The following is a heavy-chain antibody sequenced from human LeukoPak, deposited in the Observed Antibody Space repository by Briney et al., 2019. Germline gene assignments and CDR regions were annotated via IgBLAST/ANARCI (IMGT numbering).Heavy chain of an antibody. Sequence: PSETLSLTCAVSGGSISSSNWWSWVRQPPGKGLEWIGEIYHSGSTNYNPSLKSRVTISVDTPKNQFSLKLSSVTAADTAVYYCAVGSYGSGKYYYYMDVWGKGTTVTVSS. CDR2: IYHSGST. CDR1: GGSISSSNW. CDR3: AVGSYGSGKYYYYMDV. D-gene: IGHD3-10*01. V-gene: IGHV4-4*02. J-gene: IGHJ6*03.